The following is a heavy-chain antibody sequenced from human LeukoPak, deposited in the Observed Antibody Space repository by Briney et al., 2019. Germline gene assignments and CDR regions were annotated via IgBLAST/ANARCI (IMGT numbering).Heavy chain of an antibody. V-gene: IGHV3-9*01. CDR3: AKAPSWYNMDY. CDR2: INWNGANI. CDR1: GFSFDDYA. Sequence: GRSLRLSCAASGFSFDDYAMHWVRQAPGKGLEWVSGINWNGANIGYADSVKGRFTISRDNAKNSLYLQMNSLRAEDTALYYCAKAPSWYNMDYWGQGTLVTVSS. J-gene: IGHJ4*02. D-gene: IGHD6-13*01.